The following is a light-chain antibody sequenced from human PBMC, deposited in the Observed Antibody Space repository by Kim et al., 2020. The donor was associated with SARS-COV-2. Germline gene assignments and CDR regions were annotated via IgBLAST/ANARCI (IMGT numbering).Light chain of an antibody. CDR1: QSINNW. V-gene: IGKV1-5*03. CDR3: QQYHSCWT. J-gene: IGKJ1*01. CDR2: EAS. Sequence: SASVGDRVTITCRASQSINNWLAWYQQKPGNAPKLLISEASNLETGVPSRFSGSGSGTEFTLTISSLQPDDFATYYCQQYHSCWTFGQGTKVDIK.